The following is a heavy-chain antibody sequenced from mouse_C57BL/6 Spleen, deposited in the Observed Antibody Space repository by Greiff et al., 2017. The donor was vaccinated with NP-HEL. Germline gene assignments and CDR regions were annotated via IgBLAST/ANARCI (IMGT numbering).Heavy chain of an antibody. D-gene: IGHD1-3*01. V-gene: IGHV1-55*01. CDR3: ARRESGITFAY. CDR2: IYPGSGST. CDR1: GYTFTSYW. J-gene: IGHJ3*01. Sequence: QVQLQQSGAELVKPGASVKMSCKASGYTFTSYWITWVKQRPGQGLEWIGDIYPGSGSTNYNEKFKSKATLNVDTSSSTAYMQLSSLTSEDSAVYYCARRESGITFAYWGQGTLVTVSA.